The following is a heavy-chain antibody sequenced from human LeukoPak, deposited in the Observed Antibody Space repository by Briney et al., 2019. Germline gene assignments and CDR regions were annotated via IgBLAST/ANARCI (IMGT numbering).Heavy chain of an antibody. CDR3: ARGSGVFDY. V-gene: IGHV4-34*01. CDR2: INHSGST. D-gene: IGHD3-10*01. J-gene: IGHJ4*02. Sequence: PSRTLSPTPAVYGGSFTVDYWGSICPRPPEGVWWILGINHSGSTNYNPSLKSRVTISVDTSKNQFSLKLSSVTAADTAVYYCARGSGVFDYWGQGTLVTVSS. CDR1: GGSFTVDY.